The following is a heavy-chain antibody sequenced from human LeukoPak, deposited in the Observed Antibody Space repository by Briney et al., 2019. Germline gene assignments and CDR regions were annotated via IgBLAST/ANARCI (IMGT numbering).Heavy chain of an antibody. Sequence: SVKVSCKASGGTFRSYAIIWVRQAPGQGLEWMGGIIPIFGTANYAQKFQGRVTITADESTSAAYMELSSLRSEDTAVYYCARDQGYRYGYGDFDYWGQGTLVTVSS. V-gene: IGHV1-69*01. CDR1: GGTFRSYA. CDR3: ARDQGYRYGYGDFDY. J-gene: IGHJ4*02. D-gene: IGHD5-18*01. CDR2: IIPIFGTA.